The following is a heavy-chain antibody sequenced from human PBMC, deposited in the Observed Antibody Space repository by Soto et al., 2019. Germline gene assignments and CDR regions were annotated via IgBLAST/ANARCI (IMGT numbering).Heavy chain of an antibody. CDR1: GGSISSYY. J-gene: IGHJ6*02. CDR2: IYYSGST. CDR3: ARLVVIPKYYYGMDV. Sequence: PSETLSLTCTVSGGSISSYYWSWIGQPPGKGLEWIGYIYYSGSTNYTPPLKSRVTISVDTSKTQFSLKLSSVPAADTAVYYCARLVVIPKYYYGMDVWGQGTTVTVSS. D-gene: IGHD3-22*01. V-gene: IGHV4-59*01.